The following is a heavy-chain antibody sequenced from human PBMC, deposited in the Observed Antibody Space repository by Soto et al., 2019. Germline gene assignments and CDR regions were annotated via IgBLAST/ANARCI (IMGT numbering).Heavy chain of an antibody. Sequence: EVQLVESGGGLVQPGGSLRLSCAASGFTFSSYYMSWVRQAQGKGLEWVANINEGGSEKYYVDSVKGRFTVSRDNAKNSLYLQMNSLRAEDTAVYYCEKWGGAGSDYGGQGTLVTVSS. CDR1: GFTFSSYY. D-gene: IGHD1-26*01. J-gene: IGHJ4*02. CDR2: INEGGSEK. V-gene: IGHV3-7*01. CDR3: EKWGGAGSDY.